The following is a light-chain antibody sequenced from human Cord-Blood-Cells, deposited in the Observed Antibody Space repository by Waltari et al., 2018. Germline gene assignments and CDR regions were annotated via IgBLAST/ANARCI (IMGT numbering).Light chain of an antibody. CDR2: YAS. V-gene: IGKV6-21*02. J-gene: IGKJ4*01. CDR1: QRIGSR. Sequence: EIVLTQSPDFQSVTPQEKVTITCRASQRIGSRLHWYQQKPDQSTKLLNKYASQSSSGVPSRFSGSGSGTDFTLTINSLEAEDAATYYCHQSSSLPLTFGGGTKVEIK. CDR3: HQSSSLPLT.